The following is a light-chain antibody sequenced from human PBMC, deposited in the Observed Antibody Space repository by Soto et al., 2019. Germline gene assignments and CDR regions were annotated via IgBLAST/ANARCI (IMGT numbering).Light chain of an antibody. J-gene: IGKJ4*01. CDR2: KAS. V-gene: IGKV1-5*03. CDR1: QSISAW. Sequence: DIQMTQSPSTLSASVGDRVTLTCRASQSISAWLAWYQQKPGKAPKVLIYKASSLQSGVPSRFSGSGSETEFTLTISSLQPDDFATYYCQQYNYFPLTFGGGTTVEIQ. CDR3: QQYNYFPLT.